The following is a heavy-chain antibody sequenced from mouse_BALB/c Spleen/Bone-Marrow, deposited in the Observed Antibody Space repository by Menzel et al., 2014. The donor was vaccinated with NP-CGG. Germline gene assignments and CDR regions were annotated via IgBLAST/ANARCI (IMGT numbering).Heavy chain of an antibody. CDR3: TRDGKGNYDYAMDY. CDR1: GFTFSSYT. Sequence: EVMLVESGGGLVKPGGSLKLSCAASGFTFSSYTMSWVRPTPEKRLEWVATISSGGSYTYYPDSVKGRFTISRDNAKNPLYLQMSSLKSEDTAMYYCTRDGKGNYDYAMDYWGQGTSVTVSS. D-gene: IGHD2-1*01. V-gene: IGHV5-6-4*01. J-gene: IGHJ4*01. CDR2: ISSGGSYT.